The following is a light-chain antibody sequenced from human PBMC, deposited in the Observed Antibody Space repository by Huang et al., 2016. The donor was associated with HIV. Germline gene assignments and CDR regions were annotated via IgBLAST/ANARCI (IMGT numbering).Light chain of an antibody. V-gene: IGKV4-1*01. CDR2: WAS. CDR3: QQYYSTPT. J-gene: IGKJ4*01. CDR1: QTFLYSSNNETY. Sequence: DIVMTQYPDSLAVALGERVTINCKSSQTFLYSSNNETYLAWYQQRPRQPPRLLIHWASARESGVPERFSGSGSETDFTLTISGLQAEDVAVYYCQQYYSTPTFGGGTKVEI.